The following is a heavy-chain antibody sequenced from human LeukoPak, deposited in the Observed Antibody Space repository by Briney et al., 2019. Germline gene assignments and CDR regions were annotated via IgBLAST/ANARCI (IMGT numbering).Heavy chain of an antibody. D-gene: IGHD6-13*01. Sequence: PGGPLRLSCAASGFTFSSYAMSWVRQAPGKGLEWVSAISGSGGTTYHADSVKGRFTISRDNSKNTLYLQMNSLRGEDTAVYYCAKSSLRDQYTSSWYYFDYWGQGTLVTVSS. CDR1: GFTFSSYA. CDR2: ISGSGGTT. CDR3: AKSSLRDQYTSSWYYFDY. V-gene: IGHV3-23*01. J-gene: IGHJ4*02.